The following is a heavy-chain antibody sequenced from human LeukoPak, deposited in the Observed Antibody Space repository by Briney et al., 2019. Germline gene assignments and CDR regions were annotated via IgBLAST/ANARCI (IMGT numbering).Heavy chain of an antibody. CDR1: GFTFSSYA. J-gene: IGHJ3*02. Sequence: GGSLRLSCAASGFTFSSYAMSWVRQAPGKGLEWVSAISGSGGSTYYADSVKGRFTISRDNSKNTLYLQMNSLRAEDTAVYYCARASSLVKDAFDIWGQGTMLTVSS. CDR3: ARASSLVKDAFDI. CDR2: ISGSGGST. V-gene: IGHV3-23*01. D-gene: IGHD6-6*01.